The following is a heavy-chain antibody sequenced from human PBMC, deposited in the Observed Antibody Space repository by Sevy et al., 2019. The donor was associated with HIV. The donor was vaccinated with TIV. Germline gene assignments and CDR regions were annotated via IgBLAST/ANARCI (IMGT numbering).Heavy chain of an antibody. CDR3: ARMRSGDYSYYYYYGMDV. CDR1: GGSVSSGSYY. D-gene: IGHD4-17*01. J-gene: IGHJ6*02. V-gene: IGHV4-61*01. CDR2: IYYSGST. Sequence: SETLSLTCTVSGGSVSSGSYYWSWIRQPPGKGLEWIGYIYYSGSTNYNPSLKSRVTISVDTSKNQFPLKLSSVTSADTAVYYCARMRSGDYSYYYYYGMDVWGQGTTVTVSS.